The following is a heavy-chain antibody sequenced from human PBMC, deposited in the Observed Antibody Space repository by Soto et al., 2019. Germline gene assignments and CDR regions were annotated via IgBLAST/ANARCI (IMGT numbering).Heavy chain of an antibody. Sequence: PSETLSLTCAVYGGSFSGYYWSWIRQPPGKGLEWIGEINHSGSTNYNPSLKSRVTISVDTSKNQFSLKLSSVTAADTAVYYCARLSSLSRLRPLGRHYYYYYMDVWGKGTTVTVS. CDR1: GGSFSGYY. J-gene: IGHJ6*03. CDR3: ARLSSLSRLRPLGRHYYYYYMDV. CDR2: INHSGST. V-gene: IGHV4-34*01. D-gene: IGHD5-12*01.